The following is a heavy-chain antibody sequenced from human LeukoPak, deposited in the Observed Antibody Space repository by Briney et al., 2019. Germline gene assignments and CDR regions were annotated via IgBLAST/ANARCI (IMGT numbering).Heavy chain of an antibody. CDR2: VYYSGST. CDR1: GGSITSTSSY. Sequence: SETLSLTCTVSGGSITSTSSYWGWIRQPPGKGLERIGSVYYSGSTSYSPSLKSRVTISVDTSRNQFSLKLSSVTAADTAVYFCARNESVVVAGRPKYNWFDPWGQGTLVTVSS. CDR3: ARNESVVVAGRPKYNWFDP. V-gene: IGHV4-39*01. D-gene: IGHD2-15*01. J-gene: IGHJ5*02.